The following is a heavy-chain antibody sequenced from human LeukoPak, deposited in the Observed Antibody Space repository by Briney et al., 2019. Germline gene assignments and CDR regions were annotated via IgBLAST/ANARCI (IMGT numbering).Heavy chain of an antibody. D-gene: IGHD3/OR15-3a*01. V-gene: IGHV3-23*01. Sequence: GGSLRLSCVASGFTFSSYGMHWVRQAPGKGLEWVSAISGSGGSTYYADSVKGRFTISRDNSKNTLYLQMNSLRAEDTAVYYCAKLDRWAGWESDYWGQGTLVTVSS. CDR2: ISGSGGST. CDR3: AKLDRWAGWESDY. J-gene: IGHJ4*02. CDR1: GFTFSSYG.